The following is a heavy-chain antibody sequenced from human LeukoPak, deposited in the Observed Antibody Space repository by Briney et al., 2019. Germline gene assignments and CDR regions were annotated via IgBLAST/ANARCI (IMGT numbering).Heavy chain of an antibody. CDR1: GFTFSSYW. D-gene: IGHD3-10*01. Sequence: GGSLRLSCAASGFTFSSYWMSWVRQAPGKGLEWVAHIKQEGSEKYYVDSVKGRFTISRDNAKNSLYLQMNSLRAEDTAVYYCSNGVLYYYGSGSYPHWGQGTLVTVSS. CDR3: SNGVLYYYGSGSYPH. V-gene: IGHV3-7*05. CDR2: IKQEGSEK. J-gene: IGHJ4*02.